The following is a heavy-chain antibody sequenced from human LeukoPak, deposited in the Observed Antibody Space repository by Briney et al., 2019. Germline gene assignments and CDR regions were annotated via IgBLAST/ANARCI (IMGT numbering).Heavy chain of an antibody. CDR1: GFTFSSYG. Sequence: GGSLRLSCAASGFTFSSYGMHWVRQAPGKGLEWVAVISYDGSNKYYADSVKGRFTISRDNSKNTLYLQTNSLRAEDTAVYYCAINAARYSSSSEGAFDIWGQGTMVTVSS. J-gene: IGHJ3*02. CDR3: AINAARYSSSSEGAFDI. D-gene: IGHD6-6*01. CDR2: ISYDGSNK. V-gene: IGHV3-30*03.